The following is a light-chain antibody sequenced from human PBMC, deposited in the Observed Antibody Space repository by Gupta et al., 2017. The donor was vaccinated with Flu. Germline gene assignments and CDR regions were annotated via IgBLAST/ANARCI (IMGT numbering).Light chain of an antibody. CDR3: QHHSNCPSIP. CDR1: ESIKSY. J-gene: IGKJ1*01. Sequence: ATLYLASGERDTHSCWASESIKSYFTWLDQKPTQAPTLLICGASNRDTGIASSFSGRGCGKDVALTISSREREDFAGYYYQHHSNCPSIPFGQGTQV. CDR2: GAS. V-gene: IGKV3-11*01.